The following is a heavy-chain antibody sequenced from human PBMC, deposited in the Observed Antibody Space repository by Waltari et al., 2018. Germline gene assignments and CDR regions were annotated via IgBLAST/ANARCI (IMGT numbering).Heavy chain of an antibody. CDR3: ARVVVVVPAAHCWYFDL. Sequence: QVQVVESGGGVVQPGGSLRLSCAASGFSFSSYAMHWVRQAPGKGLDWVAFIRYDGSIKYYGDSVKGRFTISRDNSKNTLFLQMNSLRTEDTAVYYCARVVVVVPAAHCWYFDLWGRGTLVTVSS. CDR2: IRYDGSIK. J-gene: IGHJ2*01. CDR1: GFSFSSYA. V-gene: IGHV3-30*02. D-gene: IGHD2-2*01.